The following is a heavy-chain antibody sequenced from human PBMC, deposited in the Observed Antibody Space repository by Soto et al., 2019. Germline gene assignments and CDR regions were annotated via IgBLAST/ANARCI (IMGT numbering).Heavy chain of an antibody. V-gene: IGHV5-51*01. CDR3: VRPNFGALTHFDF. D-gene: IGHD3-16*01. CDR1: GYTFTNYW. J-gene: IGHJ4*02. CDR2: IFPGDSDT. Sequence: GEFLKLSCKAIGYTFTNYWIGWVRQTPGKGLEWMGIIFPGDSDTRYNPSFEGQVTVSADESISTAYLQWNTLKASDTAMYYCVRPNFGALTHFDFWGQGTLVTVSS.